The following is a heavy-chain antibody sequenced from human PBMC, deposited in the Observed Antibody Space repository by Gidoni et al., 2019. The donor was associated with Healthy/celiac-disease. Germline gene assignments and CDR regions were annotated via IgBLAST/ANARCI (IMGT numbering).Heavy chain of an antibody. Sequence: QVQLQESGPGLVKPSQTLSLPCTVSGASISSGGYYWSWIRQHPGKGLEWIGYIYYSGSTYYNPSLKSRVTISVDTSKNQFSLKLSSVTAADTAVYYCARGYCSGGSCYPYYFDYWGQGTLVTVSS. CDR2: IYYSGST. CDR1: GASISSGGYY. CDR3: ARGYCSGGSCYPYYFDY. V-gene: IGHV4-31*03. J-gene: IGHJ4*02. D-gene: IGHD2-15*01.